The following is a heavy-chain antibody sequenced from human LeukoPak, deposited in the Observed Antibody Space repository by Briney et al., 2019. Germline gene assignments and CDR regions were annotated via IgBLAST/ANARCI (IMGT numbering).Heavy chain of an antibody. J-gene: IGHJ4*02. CDR1: GYTFTSYG. CDR3: ARDTQTYYYDSSGYYYANPFDY. CDR2: ISACNGNT. Sequence: ASVKVSFKASGYTFTSYGISWVRQAPGQGLEWMGWISACNGNTNYAQKLQGRVTMTTDTSTSTAYMELRSLRSDDTAVYYCARDTQTYYYDSSGYYYANPFDYWGQGTLVTVSS. V-gene: IGHV1-18*01. D-gene: IGHD3-22*01.